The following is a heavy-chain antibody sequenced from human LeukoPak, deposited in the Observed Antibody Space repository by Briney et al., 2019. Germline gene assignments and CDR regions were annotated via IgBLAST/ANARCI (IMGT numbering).Heavy chain of an antibody. J-gene: IGHJ6*03. V-gene: IGHV1-2*02. Sequence: ASVKVSCKASGYTFTGYYMHWVRQAPGQGLEWMGWINPNSGGTNYTQKFQGRVTMTRDTSISTAYMELSRLRSDDTAVYYCARGTTLTTLPYYYYYTDVWGEGTTVTVSS. CDR3: ARGTTLTTLPYYYYYTDV. CDR2: INPNSGGT. CDR1: GYTFTGYY. D-gene: IGHD4-17*01.